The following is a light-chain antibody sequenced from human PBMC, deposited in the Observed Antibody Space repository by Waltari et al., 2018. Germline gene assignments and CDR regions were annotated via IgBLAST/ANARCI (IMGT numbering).Light chain of an antibody. J-gene: IGLJ2*01. CDR3: QSYDTSLSVV. CDR1: GSNLGAGYD. Sequence: QSVLTQPPSVSGAPGQRVPISCTGRGSNLGAGYDVRWYPQHPGKAPKPLIYGTSTRPPGVPDRFFGSQSGTSASLAITALQAEDEAEYYCQSYDTSLSVVFGGGTKLTVL. CDR2: GTS. V-gene: IGLV1-40*01.